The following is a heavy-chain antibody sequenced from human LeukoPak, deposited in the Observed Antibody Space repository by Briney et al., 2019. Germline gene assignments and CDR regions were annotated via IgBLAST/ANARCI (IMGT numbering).Heavy chain of an antibody. CDR2: IWYDGSNK. Sequence: GGSLRLSCAAYGFTFSSYGMHWVRQAPGKGLEGVAVIWYDGSNKYYADSVKGRFTISRDNSKNTLYLQMNSLRAEDTAVYYCAKGGGRYDILTGYQLYYYYGMDVWGQGTTVTVSS. CDR3: AKGGGRYDILTGYQLYYYYGMDV. J-gene: IGHJ6*02. CDR1: GFTFSSYG. D-gene: IGHD3-9*01. V-gene: IGHV3-30*02.